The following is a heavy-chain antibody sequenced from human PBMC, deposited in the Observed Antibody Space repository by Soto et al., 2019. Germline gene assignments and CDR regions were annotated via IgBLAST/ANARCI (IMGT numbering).Heavy chain of an antibody. D-gene: IGHD4-4*01. V-gene: IGHV4-59*01. CDR1: GGSISSYY. Sequence: QVQLQESGPGLVKHSETLSLTCTVSGGSISSYYWSWIRQPPGKGLEWIGYIYYNGNTNYNPSLKSQVTISVDTSKNQFSLKLSSVTAADTAVYYCARDGYTVTPNYYYGMDVSGQGTTVTVSS. CDR3: ARDGYTVTPNYYYGMDV. J-gene: IGHJ6*02. CDR2: IYYNGNT.